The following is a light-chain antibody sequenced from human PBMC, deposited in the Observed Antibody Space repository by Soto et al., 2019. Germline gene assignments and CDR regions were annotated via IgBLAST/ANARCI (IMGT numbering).Light chain of an antibody. CDR3: QQSYSTPFT. J-gene: IGKJ3*01. CDR1: QNISDY. V-gene: IGKV1-39*01. Sequence: DIQMTQSPSSLSTSVGDRVALICRASQNISDYLNWYQQKPGKAPKLLIYAASSLQSGVPSSFSGSGSGTDFTLTISSLQPEDFATYYCQQSYSTPFTFGPGTKVDIK. CDR2: AAS.